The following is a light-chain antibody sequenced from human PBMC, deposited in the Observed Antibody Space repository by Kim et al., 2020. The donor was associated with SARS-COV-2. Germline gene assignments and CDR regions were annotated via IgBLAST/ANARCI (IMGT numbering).Light chain of an antibody. V-gene: IGKV3-20*01. CDR1: QSVSSNF. Sequence: ENVLTQSPGTLPLSPGERATLSCRASQSVSSNFLAWYQQKAGQAPRLLIYSASSRASGIPDRFSGSGSGTDFTLTISTLEPEDFAVYYCQQYTTSPETFGHGTKVEIK. CDR3: QQYTTSPET. J-gene: IGKJ1*01. CDR2: SAS.